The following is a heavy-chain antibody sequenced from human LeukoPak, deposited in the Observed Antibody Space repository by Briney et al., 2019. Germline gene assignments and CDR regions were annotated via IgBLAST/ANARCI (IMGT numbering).Heavy chain of an antibody. D-gene: IGHD1-26*01. CDR3: ARGRRWARWEKGFDY. V-gene: IGHV4-39*01. CDR2: MSNSGST. CDR1: GASISSSSSFF. J-gene: IGHJ4*02. Sequence: RSSETLSLTCTVSGASISSSSSFFWAWIRQPPGKGLEWIGTMSNSGSTYYNPSLKSRVTISGDTSKNQFSLKLSSVTAADTAVYYCARGRRWARWEKGFDYWGQGTLVTVSS.